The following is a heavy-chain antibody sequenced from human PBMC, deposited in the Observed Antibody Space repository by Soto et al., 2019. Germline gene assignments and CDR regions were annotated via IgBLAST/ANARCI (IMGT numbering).Heavy chain of an antibody. CDR3: ARDRGGALDS. CDR1: GFTFNTFA. V-gene: IGHV3-23*01. J-gene: IGHJ4*02. Sequence: EVLLLESGGGLVQPGGSLRLPCAASGFTFNTFAMTWVRQAPGKGLEWVSALSGSGSLSYYADSVKGRFTISRDNSKNTMYLQMHTLRVDETAVYFCARDRGGALDSWGQGTLVTVSS. CDR2: LSGSGSLS. D-gene: IGHD2-15*01.